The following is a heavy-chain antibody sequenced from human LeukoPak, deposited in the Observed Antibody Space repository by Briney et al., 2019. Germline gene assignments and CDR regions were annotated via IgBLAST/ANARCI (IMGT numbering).Heavy chain of an antibody. CDR3: ARVSGNFGAFIPH. Sequence: ASVKVSCKASGGTFSSYAISWVRQAPGQGLEWMGGITPIFGAANYAQKFQGRVTITADESTNTAYMELSSLRSEDTAVYYCARVSGNFGAFIPHGARGTRVTVS. D-gene: IGHD3-10*01. J-gene: IGHJ1*01. V-gene: IGHV1-69*13. CDR2: ITPIFGAA. CDR1: GGTFSSYA.